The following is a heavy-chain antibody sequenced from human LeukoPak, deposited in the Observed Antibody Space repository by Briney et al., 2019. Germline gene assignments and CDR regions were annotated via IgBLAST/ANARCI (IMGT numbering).Heavy chain of an antibody. D-gene: IGHD3-10*01. Sequence: GGSLRLSCAASGFTFSNYAMRWVRQAPGKGLEWVSGISGSDAGTYHADSVRGRFTISRDNSKNTLYLQMNSLRAEDTAVYYCARVWFGESGGLPYYYYYMDVWGKGTTVTISS. CDR3: ARVWFGESGGLPYYYYYMDV. J-gene: IGHJ6*03. V-gene: IGHV3-23*01. CDR1: GFTFSNYA. CDR2: ISGSDAGT.